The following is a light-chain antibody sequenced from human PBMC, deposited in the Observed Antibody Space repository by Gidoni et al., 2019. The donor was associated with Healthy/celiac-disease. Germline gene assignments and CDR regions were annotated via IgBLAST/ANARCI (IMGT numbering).Light chain of an antibody. CDR1: QSVSSSY. Sequence: EIVLTQSPGTLSLSTGERATLSCRASQSVSSSYLAWYQQKPGQAPRLLIYGASSRATGIPDRFSGSGSGTDFTLTISRLEPEDFAVYYCQQDGSSPLTFGQGTKVEIK. CDR2: GAS. V-gene: IGKV3-20*01. CDR3: QQDGSSPLT. J-gene: IGKJ1*01.